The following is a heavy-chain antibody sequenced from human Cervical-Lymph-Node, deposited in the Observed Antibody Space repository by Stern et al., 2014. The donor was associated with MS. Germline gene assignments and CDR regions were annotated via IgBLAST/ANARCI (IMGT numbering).Heavy chain of an antibody. CDR2: ISYDGSNK. Sequence: VQLVESGGGVVQPGRSLRLSCAASGFTFSSYGMHWVRQAPGKGLEWVAVISYDGSNKYYADSVKGRFTISRDNSKNTLYLQMNSLRAEDTAVYYCAKALGHSSGWYCDYWGQGTLVTVSS. CDR1: GFTFSSYG. CDR3: AKALGHSSGWYCDY. J-gene: IGHJ4*02. D-gene: IGHD6-19*01. V-gene: IGHV3-30*18.